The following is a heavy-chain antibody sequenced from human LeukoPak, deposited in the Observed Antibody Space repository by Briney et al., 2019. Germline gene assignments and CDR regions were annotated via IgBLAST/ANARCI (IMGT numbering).Heavy chain of an antibody. CDR2: IYLRGSS. CDR1: GGSISSHY. J-gene: IGHJ3*02. V-gene: IGHV4-59*11. D-gene: IGHD3-10*01. CDR3: STEVVYYASAVRDGFDI. Sequence: PSETLSLTCTVSGGSISSHYWTWIRQPPGRGLEWIGYIYLRGSSNYNPSLKTRVTIFADTSKNQLSFTLSSVTTADTAGYYCSTEVVYYASAVRDGFDIWGQRTLVTVSS.